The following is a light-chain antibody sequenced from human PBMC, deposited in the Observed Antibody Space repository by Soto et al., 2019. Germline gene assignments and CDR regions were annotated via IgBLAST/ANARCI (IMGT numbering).Light chain of an antibody. CDR2: RNN. J-gene: IGLJ3*02. Sequence: QSVLTQPPSASGTPGQRVTISCSGGSSSIGINTVNWYQQLPGTAPKLLISRNNERPSGVPDRFSGSKSGTSASLAISGLQSEDEADYYCAAWDDSLNGWVFGGGTKLTVL. V-gene: IGLV1-44*01. CDR1: SSSIGINT. CDR3: AAWDDSLNGWV.